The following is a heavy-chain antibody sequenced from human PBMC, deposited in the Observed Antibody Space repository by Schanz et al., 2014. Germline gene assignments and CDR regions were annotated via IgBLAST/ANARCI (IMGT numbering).Heavy chain of an antibody. J-gene: IGHJ5*02. Sequence: QVQLQQWGAGLLKASETLSLTCTVSGGSMSGYHWIWIRQPPGRGLEWIGHIYYSGGTHYNPSLESRVTISIDMSKSQFSLTLSTVIAADTAIYFCARGAAAGIYNWFDPWGQGTQVIVSS. D-gene: IGHD6-13*01. CDR1: GGSMSGYH. CDR2: IYYSGGT. V-gene: IGHV4-59*01. CDR3: ARGAAAGIYNWFDP.